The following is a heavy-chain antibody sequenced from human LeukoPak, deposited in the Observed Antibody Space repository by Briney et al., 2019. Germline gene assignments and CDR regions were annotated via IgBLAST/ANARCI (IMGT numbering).Heavy chain of an antibody. CDR3: AKDIMGSRDNWFDP. CDR1: GFCFDDYV. D-gene: IGHD2-8*01. Sequence: GGSLRLSCAASGFCFDDYVMHWVRQSPGKGLEWVSLISGDGGSTYYADSVRGRFTISRDNSKNSLYLQMSSLRTEDTALYYCAKDIMGSRDNWFDPWGQGTLVTVSS. J-gene: IGHJ5*02. CDR2: ISGDGGST. V-gene: IGHV3-43*02.